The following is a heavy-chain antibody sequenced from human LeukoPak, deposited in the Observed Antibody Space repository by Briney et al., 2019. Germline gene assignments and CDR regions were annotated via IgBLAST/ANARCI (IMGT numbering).Heavy chain of an antibody. D-gene: IGHD3-16*01. CDR3: ARAYDYVWGSYRPGAFDI. Sequence: SETLSLTCTVSGGSISSSTSYWGWIRQPPGKGLEWIGSISYSGSTYYSPSLRSRVAISVDTSKKQFSLTLSSVTAADTAVYYCARAYDYVWGSYRPGAFDIWGQGTMVTVSS. CDR2: ISYSGST. J-gene: IGHJ3*02. CDR1: GGSISSSTSY. V-gene: IGHV4-39*07.